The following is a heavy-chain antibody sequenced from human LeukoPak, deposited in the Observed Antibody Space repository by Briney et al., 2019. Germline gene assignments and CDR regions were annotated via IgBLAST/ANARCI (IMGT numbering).Heavy chain of an antibody. D-gene: IGHD1-26*01. CDR3: ERAPGGACFFRPAH. Sequence: PGGSLRLSCAASGFTFSDYYMSWIRQAPGKGLEWVSYISSSGSTIYYADSVKGRFTISRDNAKNSLYLQMNSLRAQDTAVYYWERAPGGACFFRPAHWGQRGLVTVSA. J-gene: IGHJ4*02. CDR2: ISSSGSTI. V-gene: IGHV3-11*01. CDR1: GFTFSDYY.